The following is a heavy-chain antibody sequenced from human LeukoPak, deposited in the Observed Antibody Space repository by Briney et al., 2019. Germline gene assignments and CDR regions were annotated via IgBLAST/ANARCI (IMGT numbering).Heavy chain of an antibody. V-gene: IGHV5-51*01. CDR1: GYSFTSYW. D-gene: IGHD6-13*01. J-gene: IGHJ3*02. Sequence: GESLKISCKGSGYSFTSYWIGWVRQMPGKGLEWMGIIYPGDSDTTYSPSFQGQVTISADKSISTAYLRWSSLKASDSAMYYCGRIPAAGSLKGSFDIWAKGQWSPSLQ. CDR2: IYPGDSDT. CDR3: GRIPAAGSLKGSFDI.